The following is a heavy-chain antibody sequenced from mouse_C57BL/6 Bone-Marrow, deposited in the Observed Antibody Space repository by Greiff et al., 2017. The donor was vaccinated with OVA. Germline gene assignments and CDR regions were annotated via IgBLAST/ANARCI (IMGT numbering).Heavy chain of an antibody. CDR1: GYAFSSSW. Sequence: QVQLQQSGPELVKPGASVKISCKASGYAFSSSWMNWVKQRPGKGLEWIGRIYPGDGDTNYNGKFKGKATLTADKSSSTAYMQLSCLTSKGSAVYFCARFGYYGSSYVFDYWGQGTTLTVSS. CDR3: ARFGYYGSSYVFDY. V-gene: IGHV1-82*01. D-gene: IGHD1-1*01. CDR2: IYPGDGDT. J-gene: IGHJ2*01.